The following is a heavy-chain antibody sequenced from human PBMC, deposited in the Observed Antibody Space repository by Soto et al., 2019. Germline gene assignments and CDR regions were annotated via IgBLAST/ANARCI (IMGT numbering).Heavy chain of an antibody. V-gene: IGHV4-30-4*01. CDR2: IYYSGRT. J-gene: IGHJ4*02. CDR1: GGSINSDAYY. D-gene: IGHD6-6*01. CDR3: ARDRSNSPDYFDY. Sequence: QMQLQESGPGLVKPSQTLSLTCTVSGGSINSDAYYWSWIRQPPGKVLEWIGHIYYSGRTYYAPSLESRLTISLDMSKNQFSLRLSSVNASDTAVYYCARDRSNSPDYFDYWGQGTLVTVSS.